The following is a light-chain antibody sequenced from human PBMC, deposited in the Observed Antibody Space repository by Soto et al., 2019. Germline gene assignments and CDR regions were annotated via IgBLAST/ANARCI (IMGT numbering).Light chain of an antibody. CDR1: SSDVGGYNF. CDR2: EVY. J-gene: IGLJ2*01. CDR3: SSYTGSNIFVV. Sequence: QSALTQPPSASGSPGQSVTISCTGTSSDVGGYNFVSWYQQHPGKAPKLIIYEVYKRPSGVPDRFSGFKSGNAASLTVSGLQPEDEADYFCSSYTGSNIFVVFGGGTKLTVL. V-gene: IGLV2-8*01.